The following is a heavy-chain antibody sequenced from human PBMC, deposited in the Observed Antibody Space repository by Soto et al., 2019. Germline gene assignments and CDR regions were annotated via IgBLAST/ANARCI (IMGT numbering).Heavy chain of an antibody. V-gene: IGHV4-4*02. D-gene: IGHD3-3*01. J-gene: IGHJ4*02. CDR2: IYHSGDT. Sequence: QVQLQESGPGLVNPSGTLSLTCAVSGGSISSDNWWSWVRQPPGKGLEWIGEIYHSGDTHYNPSLKSRVTISVDKSKNLISLELSSVTAADTAVYFCARHGGFSFDSWGQGTLVTVSS. CDR3: ARHGGFSFDS. CDR1: GGSISSDNW.